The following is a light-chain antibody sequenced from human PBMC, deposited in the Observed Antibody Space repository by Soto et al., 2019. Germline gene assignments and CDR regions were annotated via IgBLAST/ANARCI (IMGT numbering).Light chain of an antibody. CDR3: QQRSNWPRT. J-gene: IGKJ1*01. V-gene: IGKV3-11*01. CDR2: DAS. Sequence: EIVLTQSPATLSLSPGERATLSCRASQSVYNYLAWYQQKPGQVPRLLIYDASNRATGIPGRFSGSGSGTDFTLTISSLEPEDFALYDCQQRSNWPRTFGQGTKVEIK. CDR1: QSVYNY.